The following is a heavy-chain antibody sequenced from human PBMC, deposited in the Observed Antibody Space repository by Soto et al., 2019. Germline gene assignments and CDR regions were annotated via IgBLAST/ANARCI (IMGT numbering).Heavy chain of an antibody. CDR3: VRHGNGTPFYFDF. CDR2: IDPSDSYT. V-gene: IGHV5-10-1*03. D-gene: IGHD1-1*01. CDR1: GYRFINYW. Sequence: EVQLVQSGAEVKKPGESLRLSCQGSGYRFINYWISWVRQMPGKGLEWVGTIDPSDSYTVYSPSFQGHVTISIDTAINTAFLEWRSLQASDTAMYYCVRHGNGTPFYFDFWGRGTLVPVSS. J-gene: IGHJ4*02.